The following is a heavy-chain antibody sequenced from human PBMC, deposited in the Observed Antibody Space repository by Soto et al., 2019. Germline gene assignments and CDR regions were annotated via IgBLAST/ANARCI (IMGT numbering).Heavy chain of an antibody. J-gene: IGHJ6*04. Sequence: SETLSLTCAVYGGSFSGYYWSWIRQPPGKGLEWIGEINHSGSTNYNPSLKSRVTISVDTSKHQFSIKLSSVTAAETAVYNRARTLPFFDFWNPPADFNSGWAVGAKGTTVTVSP. CDR1: GGSFSGYY. CDR3: ARTLPFFDFWNPPADFNSGWAV. V-gene: IGHV4-34*01. D-gene: IGHD3-3*01. CDR2: INHSGST.